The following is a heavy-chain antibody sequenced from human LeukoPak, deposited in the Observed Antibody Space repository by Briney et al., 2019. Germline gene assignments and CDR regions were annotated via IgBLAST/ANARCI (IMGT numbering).Heavy chain of an antibody. CDR1: GGTFSSYA. V-gene: IGHV1-69*04. J-gene: IGHJ4*02. Sequence: ASVKVSCKASGGTFSSYAIIRVRQAPGQGLEWMGRIIPILGIANYAQKFQGRVTITADKSTSTAYMELSSLRSEDTAVYYCAREGGRRSVVVTAISPYYFDYWGQGTLVTVSS. CDR2: IIPILGIA. D-gene: IGHD2-21*02. CDR3: AREGGRRSVVVTAISPYYFDY.